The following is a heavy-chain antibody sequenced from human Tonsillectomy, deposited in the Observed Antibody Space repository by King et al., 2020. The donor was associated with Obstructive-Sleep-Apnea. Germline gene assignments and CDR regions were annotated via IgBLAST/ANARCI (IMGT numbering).Heavy chain of an antibody. D-gene: IGHD4-17*01. CDR1: GASISSYY. CDR3: ATDLGDYADVFTF. CDR2: IYKDGSR. Sequence: VQLQESGPGLVKPSETLSLPCTVSGASISSYYWSWIRQSPSKGLEWIGYIYKDGSRSYNPSLKSRVSMSIDTSESGLFLTLCSVTAADTAIYYCATDLGDYADVFTFWGQGTMVTVSA. V-gene: IGHV4-59*01. J-gene: IGHJ3*01.